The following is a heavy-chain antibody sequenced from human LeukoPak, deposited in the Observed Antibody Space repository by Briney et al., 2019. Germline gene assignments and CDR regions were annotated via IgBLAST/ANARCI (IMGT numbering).Heavy chain of an antibody. Sequence: PGGSLRLSCAVSGFNFSSYAMGWVRQAPGKGLEWVSGISASGFGTHYADSVKGRFTISRDNSKNTLYLQMNSLRAEDTAVYFCARFDGMTTLTSFDYWGQGTVVTVSS. J-gene: IGHJ4*02. CDR3: ARFDGMTTLTSFDY. V-gene: IGHV3-23*01. CDR2: ISASGFGT. D-gene: IGHD3-9*01. CDR1: GFNFSSYA.